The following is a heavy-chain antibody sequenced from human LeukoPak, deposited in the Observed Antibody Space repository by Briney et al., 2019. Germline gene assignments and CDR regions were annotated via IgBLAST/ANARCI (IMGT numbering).Heavy chain of an antibody. CDR1: GFTFSSYA. CDR3: ARQYSYGYFDY. D-gene: IGHD5-18*01. Sequence: GGSLRLSCAASGFTFSSYAMHWVRQAPGKGLEWVAVISYDGSNKYYADSVQGRFTISRDNSKNTLYLQMNSLRAEDTAVYYCARQYSYGYFDYWGQGTLVTVSS. J-gene: IGHJ4*02. V-gene: IGHV3-30-3*01. CDR2: ISYDGSNK.